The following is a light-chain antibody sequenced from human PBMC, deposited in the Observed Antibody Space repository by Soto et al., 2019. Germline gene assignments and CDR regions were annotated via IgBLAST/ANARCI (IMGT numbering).Light chain of an antibody. CDR1: QDISNY. V-gene: IGKV1-33*01. Sequence: DIQMTQSPSSLSASVGDRVTITCQASQDISNYLNWYQQKPGKAPKRLIYDASNLETGVPSRFSGSGSGTDFTFTISSLQPEDIATYYCQQYENLPLTFGGGTKVDIK. CDR2: DAS. J-gene: IGKJ4*01. CDR3: QQYENLPLT.